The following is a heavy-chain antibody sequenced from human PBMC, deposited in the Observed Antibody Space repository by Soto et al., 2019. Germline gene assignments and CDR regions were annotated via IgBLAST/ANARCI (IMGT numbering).Heavy chain of an antibody. V-gene: IGHV3-30*18. J-gene: IGHJ5*02. CDR1: GFTFKNYG. CDR2: LSYDGSEK. D-gene: IGHD3-3*01. Sequence: GSLRLSCVVSGFTFKNYGMHWVRQAPGKGLEWVSVLSYDGSEKDYAASVRGRFTISRDNSKNTLYLQMNSLRTEDTAIYYCAKFPRGNYEPSWGQGTLVTVSS. CDR3: AKFPRGNYEPS.